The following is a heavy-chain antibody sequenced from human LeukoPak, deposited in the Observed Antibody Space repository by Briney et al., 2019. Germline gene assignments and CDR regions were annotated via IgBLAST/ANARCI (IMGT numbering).Heavy chain of an antibody. D-gene: IGHD6-19*01. CDR2: INQDGSGK. J-gene: IGHJ6*03. Sequence: GGSLRLSCAASGFTFSSYWMTWVRQAPGKGLAWVANINQDGSGKYYVDSVKGRFTISRDNAKNSLYLQMNSLRAEDMALYYCAKSGLYRSGVSYYYYYMDVWGKGTTVTVSS. CDR3: AKSGLYRSGVSYYYYYMDV. CDR1: GFTFSSYW. V-gene: IGHV3-7*03.